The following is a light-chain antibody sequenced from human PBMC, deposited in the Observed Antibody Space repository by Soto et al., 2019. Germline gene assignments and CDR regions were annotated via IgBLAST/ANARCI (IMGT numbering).Light chain of an antibody. CDR2: DAS. CDR3: QQYDSYSGT. CDR1: QSISSY. J-gene: IGKJ1*01. Sequence: DIQMTQSPSTLSASVGDRVTITCRASQSISSYLAWYQQKPGKAPKLLIYDASRLETGVPSRFSGSGSGTEFTLTISSLQPDDFATYYCQQYDSYSGTFGQGTKV. V-gene: IGKV1-5*01.